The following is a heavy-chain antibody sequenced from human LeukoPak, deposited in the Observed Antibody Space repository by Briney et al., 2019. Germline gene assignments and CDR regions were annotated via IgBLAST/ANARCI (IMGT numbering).Heavy chain of an antibody. D-gene: IGHD5-24*01. CDR2: IDYSGST. CDR3: ARVRSLGGTATMRAGYYFDY. J-gene: IGHJ4*02. Sequence: PSETLSLTCTVSGGSITSGGSYWSWIRQHPGKGLEWIGYIDYSGSTYYNPSLKSRVPISVDTSKNQFSVKLSSVTAADTAVYYCARVRSLGGTATMRAGYYFDYWGQGTLVTASS. V-gene: IGHV4-31*03. CDR1: GGSITSGGSY.